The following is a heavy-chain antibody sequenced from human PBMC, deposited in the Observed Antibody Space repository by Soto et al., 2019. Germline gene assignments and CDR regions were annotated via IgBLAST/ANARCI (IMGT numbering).Heavy chain of an antibody. V-gene: IGHV4-59*01. D-gene: IGHD1-26*01. J-gene: IGHJ5*02. Sequence: PSETLSLTCTVSGASISSSYWSWIRQSQERGLEWIAYVYHTWATNYNPSLKSRVTISMDTSKNQLSLKLTSMTAADTAVYYCARDMPAGFTHYFDPWGQGTLVTVSS. CDR1: GASISSSY. CDR2: VYHTWAT. CDR3: ARDMPAGFTHYFDP.